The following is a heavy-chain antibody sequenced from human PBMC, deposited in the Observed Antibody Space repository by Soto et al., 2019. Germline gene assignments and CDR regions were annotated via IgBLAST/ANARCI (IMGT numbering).Heavy chain of an antibody. V-gene: IGHV3-30*18. D-gene: IGHD4-17*01. CDR2: ISYDGSNK. J-gene: IGHJ4*02. Sequence: QVQLVESGGGVVQPGRSLRLSCAASGFTFSSYGMHWVRQAPGKGLEWVAVISYDGSNKYYADSVKGRFTISRDNSKNTLYLQMNSLRAEDTAVYYCAKTDYGDYSCFDYWGQGTLVTVFS. CDR3: AKTDYGDYSCFDY. CDR1: GFTFSSYG.